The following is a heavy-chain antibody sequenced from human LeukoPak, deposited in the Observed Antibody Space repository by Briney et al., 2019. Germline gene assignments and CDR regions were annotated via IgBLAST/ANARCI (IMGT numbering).Heavy chain of an antibody. J-gene: IGHJ6*04. CDR2: ISSSGSTI. D-gene: IGHD3-10*02. CDR1: GFIFSSYS. V-gene: IGHV3-48*04. Sequence: GGSLRLSCAASGFIFSSYSMNWVRQAPGKGLEWVSYISSSGSTIYYADSVKGRFTISRDNAKNSLYLQMNSLRAEDTAVYYCAELGITMIGGVWGKGTTVTISS. CDR3: AELGITMIGGV.